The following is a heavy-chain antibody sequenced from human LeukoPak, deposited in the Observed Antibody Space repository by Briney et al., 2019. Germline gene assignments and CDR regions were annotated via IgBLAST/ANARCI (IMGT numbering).Heavy chain of an antibody. V-gene: IGHV3-66*02. CDR2: IYAGGST. Sequence: GGSLRLSCAASGLTVSDNYMTWVRQAPGKGLEWVSVIYAGGSTFYADSVKGRFTISRDNSKNTVYLQMNSLRAEDTAVYYCTRDRSYDSSGYPFDFWGQGTLVTVSS. D-gene: IGHD3-22*01. CDR1: GLTVSDNY. CDR3: TRDRSYDSSGYPFDF. J-gene: IGHJ4*02.